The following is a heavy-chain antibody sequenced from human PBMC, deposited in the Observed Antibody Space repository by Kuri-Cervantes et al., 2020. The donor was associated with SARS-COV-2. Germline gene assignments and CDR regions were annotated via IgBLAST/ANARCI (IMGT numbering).Heavy chain of an antibody. CDR2: INHDGSST. D-gene: IGHD3-16*02. J-gene: IGHJ6*03. V-gene: IGHV3-74*03. CDR3: ARDGMITFGGVIVRDYMDV. Sequence: GESLKISCAASGFTFSRYWMHWVRQAPGKGLVWVSRINHDGSSTEFADSVKGRFAISRDNARNTLYLQMNSLRAEDTAVYYCARDGMITFGGVIVRDYMDVWGKGTTVTVSS. CDR1: GFTFSRYW.